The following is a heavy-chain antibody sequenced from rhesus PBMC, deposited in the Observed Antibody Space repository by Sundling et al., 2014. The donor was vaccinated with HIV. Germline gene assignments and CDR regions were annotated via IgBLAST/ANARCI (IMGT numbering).Heavy chain of an antibody. CDR3: AGSLASGPEYYGLDS. J-gene: IGHJ6*01. Sequence: QVQLVQSGAEVKKPGTSVKLSCKVSGYTFTSYYINWVRQAPGQVFEYMGWINPSNDNTGYAQKFQGRVTMTRDTSTSTAYMELNSLTSEDTAVYYCAGSLASGPEYYGLDSWGQGVVVTVSS. D-gene: IGHD6-13*01. CDR1: GYTFTSYY. CDR2: INPSNDNT. V-gene: IGHV1-200*01.